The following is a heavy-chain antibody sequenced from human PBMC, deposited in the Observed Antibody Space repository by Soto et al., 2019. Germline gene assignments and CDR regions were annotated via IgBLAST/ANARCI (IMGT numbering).Heavy chain of an antibody. CDR1: GGTFSSYP. J-gene: IGHJ6*02. V-gene: IGHV1-69*01. CDR2: IIHLFGTA. CDR3: ARGSFIAAAGYYYFYGMDV. D-gene: IGHD6-13*01. Sequence: QVQLMQAGAEVKKPGSSVKVSCKASGGTFSSYPINWVRQAPGQGLEWMGGIIHLFGTANYAQTFQGRVTITVHEVTSTADMDLSSLRSEDTAVYYCARGSFIAAAGYYYFYGMDVWGQGTTVTVSS.